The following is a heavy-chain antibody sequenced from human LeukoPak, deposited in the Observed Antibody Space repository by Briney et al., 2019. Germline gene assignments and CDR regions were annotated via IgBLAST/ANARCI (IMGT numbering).Heavy chain of an antibody. V-gene: IGHV4-34*01. CDR3: ASRSLALAAARCFDD. CDR2: INHSGST. J-gene: IGHJ4*03. CDR1: GGSFSGYY. Sequence: KPSETLSLTCAVYGGSFSGYYWSWIRQPPGKGLGWIGEINHSGSTNYNPSLKSRGTISVDTTKNPSSLQLSSVSAADTAVYYCASRSLALAAARCFDDWGQGTVVTVSS. D-gene: IGHD2-15*01.